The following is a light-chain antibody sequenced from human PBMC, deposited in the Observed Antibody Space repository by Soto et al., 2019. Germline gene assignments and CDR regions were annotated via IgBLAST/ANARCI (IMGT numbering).Light chain of an antibody. V-gene: IGKV3-20*01. CDR1: QSVRSSY. CDR2: GAS. J-gene: IGKJ1*01. CDR3: QQYGSSPRT. Sequence: EIVLTQSPGTLSLSPGERATVSCRASQSVRSSYLAWYQQKPGQAPRLLIYGASSRATGIPDRFSGSGSGTDFTLTISRLESEDFAVYYCQQYGSSPRTFGQGTKVEIK.